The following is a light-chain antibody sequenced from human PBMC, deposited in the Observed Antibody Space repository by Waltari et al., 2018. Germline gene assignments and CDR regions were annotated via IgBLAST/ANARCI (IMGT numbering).Light chain of an antibody. CDR1: SSDVGGYNY. Sequence: QSALTQPPSASGSPGQSVTISCTGTSSDVGGYNYVSWYQQHPGKAPKVMIYEVNKRPSGFPDRFSGSESGNTASLTVSGLQAEDEADYYCSSYAGSNNLLFGGGTKLTVL. V-gene: IGLV2-8*01. CDR3: SSYAGSNNLL. CDR2: EVN. J-gene: IGLJ2*01.